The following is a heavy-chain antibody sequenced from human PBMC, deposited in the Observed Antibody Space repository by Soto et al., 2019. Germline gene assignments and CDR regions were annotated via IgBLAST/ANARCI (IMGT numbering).Heavy chain of an antibody. Sequence: GGSLRLSCAASGFTFSSYSMNWVRQAPGKGLEWVSSISSSSSYIYYADSVKGRFTISRDNAKNSLYLQMNSLRAEDTAVYYCARIAAAGGAFDIWGKGTLVTV. D-gene: IGHD6-13*01. CDR2: ISSSSSYI. CDR1: GFTFSSYS. CDR3: ARIAAAGGAFDI. J-gene: IGHJ3*02. V-gene: IGHV3-21*01.